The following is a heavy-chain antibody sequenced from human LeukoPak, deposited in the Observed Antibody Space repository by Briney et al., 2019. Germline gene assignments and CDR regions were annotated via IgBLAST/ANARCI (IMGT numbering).Heavy chain of an antibody. CDR1: GFTFDDYG. D-gene: IGHD2-15*01. CDR3: ARSPRGYCSGGSCYSEFDY. CDR2: INWNGGST. V-gene: IGHV3-20*04. Sequence: GGSLRLSCAASGFTFDDYGMSWVRQAPGKGLEWVSGINWNGGSTGYADSVKGRFTISRDNAKNSLHLQMNSLRAEDTALYYCARSPRGYCSGGSCYSEFDYWGQGTLVTVSS. J-gene: IGHJ4*02.